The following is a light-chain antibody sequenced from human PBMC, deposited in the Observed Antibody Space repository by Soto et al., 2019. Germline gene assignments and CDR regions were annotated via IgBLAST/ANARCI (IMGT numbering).Light chain of an antibody. J-gene: IGLJ1*01. CDR2: DVS. CDR3: CSYAGSYKGYV. V-gene: IGLV2-11*01. CDR1: SSDVGGYHY. Sequence: QPVLTQPRSVSGSPGQSVTISCTGTSSDVGGYHYVSWYQQHPGKAPKLMIYDVSKRPSGVPDRFSGSKSGNTASLTISGLQAEDEADYYCCSYAGSYKGYVFGPGTKLTVL.